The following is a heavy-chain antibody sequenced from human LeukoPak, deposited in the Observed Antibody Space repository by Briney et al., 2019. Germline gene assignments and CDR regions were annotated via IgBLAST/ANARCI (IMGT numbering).Heavy chain of an antibody. D-gene: IGHD6-6*01. J-gene: IGHJ5*02. CDR2: ISAYNGDT. V-gene: IGHV1-18*01. Sequence: ASVKVSWKASGHTFTTYGITWVRQAPGQGLEWMGWISAYNGDTNYAQKLQGRVTMTTDTSTSTAYMELRSLRSDDTAIYYCARGGSGSSTWFDPWGQGTLVTVSS. CDR3: ARGGSGSSTWFDP. CDR1: GHTFTTYG.